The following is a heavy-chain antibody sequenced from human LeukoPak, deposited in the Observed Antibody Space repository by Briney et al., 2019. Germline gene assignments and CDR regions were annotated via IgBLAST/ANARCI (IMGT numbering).Heavy chain of an antibody. Sequence: SETLSLTCAVYGGSFSGYYWSWIRQPPGKGLEWIGYIYYSGSTNYNPSLKSRVTISVDTSKNQFSLKLSSVTAADTAVYYCAGYNYYDSSGYYYWGQGTLVTVSS. D-gene: IGHD3-22*01. J-gene: IGHJ4*02. V-gene: IGHV4-59*08. CDR3: AGYNYYDSSGYYY. CDR2: IYYSGST. CDR1: GGSFSGYY.